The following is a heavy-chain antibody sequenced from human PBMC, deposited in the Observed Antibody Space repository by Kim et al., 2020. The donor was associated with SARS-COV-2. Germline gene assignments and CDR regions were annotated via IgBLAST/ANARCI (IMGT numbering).Heavy chain of an antibody. CDR2: ISYDGSNK. V-gene: IGHV3-30*18. Sequence: GGSLRLSCAASGFTFSSYGMHWVRQAPGKGLEWVAVISYDGSNKYYADSVKGRFTISRDNSKNTLYLQMNSLRAEDTAVYYCAKDRGSGWYISGDVGSYWGQGTLVTVSS. D-gene: IGHD6-19*01. CDR1: GFTFSSYG. J-gene: IGHJ4*02. CDR3: AKDRGSGWYISGDVGSY.